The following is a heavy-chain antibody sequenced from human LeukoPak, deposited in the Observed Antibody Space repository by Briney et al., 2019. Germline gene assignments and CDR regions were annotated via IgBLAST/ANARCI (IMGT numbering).Heavy chain of an antibody. CDR3: AKDQARRWELWGFDY. V-gene: IGHV3-23*01. D-gene: IGHD1-26*01. Sequence: PGGSLRLSCAASGFTFSSYAMSWVRQAPGKGLEWVSAISGSGGSTYYADSVKGRFTISRDNSKNTLYLQMNSLRAEDTAVYYCAKDQARRWELWGFDYWGQGTLVTVSS. CDR2: ISGSGGST. CDR1: GFTFSSYA. J-gene: IGHJ4*02.